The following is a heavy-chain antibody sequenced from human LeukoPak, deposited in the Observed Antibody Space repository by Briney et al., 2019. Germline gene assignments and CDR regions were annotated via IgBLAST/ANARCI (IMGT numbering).Heavy chain of an antibody. V-gene: IGHV3-23*01. Sequence: PGGSLRLSCAASGFTFSSYAMSWVRQAPGKGLEWVSGISGSGGSTYYADSVKGRFTISRDNSRDTLYLQMNSLRAEDTAVYYCATGGWGSQPSEFDLWGRGTLVIVSS. J-gene: IGHJ2*01. D-gene: IGHD3-16*01. CDR2: ISGSGGST. CDR1: GFTFSSYA. CDR3: ATGGWGSQPSEFDL.